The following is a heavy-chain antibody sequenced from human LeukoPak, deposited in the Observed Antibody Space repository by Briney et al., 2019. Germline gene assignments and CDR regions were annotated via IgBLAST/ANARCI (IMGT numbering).Heavy chain of an antibody. CDR1: GYTFTSYG. J-gene: IGHJ5*02. D-gene: IGHD3-10*01. Sequence: ASVKVSCKASGYTFTSYGISWVRQAPGQGLEWMGWISAYNGNTNYAQKFQGRVTITADKSTSTAYMELSSLRSEDAAVYYCARASYGFDPWGQGTLVTVSS. V-gene: IGHV1-18*01. CDR2: ISAYNGNT. CDR3: ARASYGFDP.